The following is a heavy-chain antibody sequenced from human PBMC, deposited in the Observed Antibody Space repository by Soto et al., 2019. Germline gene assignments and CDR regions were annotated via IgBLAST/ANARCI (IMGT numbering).Heavy chain of an antibody. CDR1: GYTFIDYG. CDR3: ARDDRVYGAYRVTVDS. V-gene: IGHV1-18*01. Sequence: QVQLVQSGAEVKKPGASVKVSCKASGYTFIDYGFSWVRQAPGQGLEWMGWISAYNSNTRNAQKFQGRLTMTRDTTPTTAYIELRSLRSDDTAVYSCARDDRVYGAYRVTVDSWCKGTQATVSS. J-gene: IGHJ4*02. CDR2: ISAYNSNT. D-gene: IGHD4-17*01.